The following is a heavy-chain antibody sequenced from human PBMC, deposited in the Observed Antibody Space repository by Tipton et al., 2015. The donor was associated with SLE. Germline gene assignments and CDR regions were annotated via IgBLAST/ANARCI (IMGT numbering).Heavy chain of an antibody. CDR2: IYYSGGT. CDR3: ATTPAWGSGAFHI. Sequence: TLSLTCTVSGGSISTYYWAWIRQPPGKGLEWVGSIYYSGGTYCSPSLKSRVTISIDTSKNQFSLKLSSVTAADTALYYCATTPAWGSGAFHIWGQGTMVIVSS. J-gene: IGHJ3*02. D-gene: IGHD7-27*01. V-gene: IGHV4-39*01. CDR1: GGSISTYY.